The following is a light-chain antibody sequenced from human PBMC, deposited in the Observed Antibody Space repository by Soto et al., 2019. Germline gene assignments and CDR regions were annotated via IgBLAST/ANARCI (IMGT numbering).Light chain of an antibody. V-gene: IGKV3-15*01. CDR2: DAS. J-gene: IGKJ5*01. Sequence: EVVMTQSPATLSMSPGERATLSCRASESVSSNLAWYQQKPGQAPRLLIYDASTRATGIPDRFSGGGSGTELTLTISSLQSEDFVVYYCQQYNSWPPITFGQGTRLEIK. CDR1: ESVSSN. CDR3: QQYNSWPPIT.